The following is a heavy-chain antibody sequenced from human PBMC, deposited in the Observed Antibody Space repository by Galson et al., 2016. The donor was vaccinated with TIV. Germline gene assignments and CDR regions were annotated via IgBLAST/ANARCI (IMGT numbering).Heavy chain of an antibody. Sequence: SVKVSCKAPGGIFSTNAISWVRQAPGQGLEWMGRITPIFGTTKYAQKFQGRVTLTADDSTSIAYMELSFLRSEDTAIYYCARVRGEFYDSSGYYDSWGQGTLVSVSS. J-gene: IGHJ4*02. CDR3: ARVRGEFYDSSGYYDS. D-gene: IGHD3-22*01. CDR1: GGIFSTNA. CDR2: ITPIFGTT. V-gene: IGHV1-69*13.